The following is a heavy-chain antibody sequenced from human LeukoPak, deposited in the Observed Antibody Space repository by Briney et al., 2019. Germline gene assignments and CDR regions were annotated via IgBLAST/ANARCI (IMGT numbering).Heavy chain of an antibody. CDR1: GGSISSYY. J-gene: IGHJ3*01. V-gene: IGHV4-39*07. Sequence: PSETLSLTCTVSGGSISSYYWGWIRQPPGKGLEWIGSIYYSGGTYYNPSLKSRVTMSIDTSKSQFSLNLSSVTAADTAVYYCTRARGVQHWGAFDFWGQGTMVTVSS. CDR3: TRARGVQHWGAFDF. D-gene: IGHD7-27*01. CDR2: IYYSGGT.